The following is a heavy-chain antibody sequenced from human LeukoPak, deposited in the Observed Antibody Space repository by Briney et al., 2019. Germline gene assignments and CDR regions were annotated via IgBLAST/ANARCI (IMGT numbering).Heavy chain of an antibody. J-gene: IGHJ4*02. CDR3: ARDESWSFDY. V-gene: IGHV3-20*04. CDR1: GFTFDDYG. Sequence: TGGSLRHSCAASGFTFDDYGMSWVRQAPGKGLEWVSCINWNGGITAYADSVKGRFTISRDNAKNSLYLQMNSLRAEDTAVYYCARDESWSFDYWGQGTLVTVSS. CDR2: INWNGGIT. D-gene: IGHD6-13*01.